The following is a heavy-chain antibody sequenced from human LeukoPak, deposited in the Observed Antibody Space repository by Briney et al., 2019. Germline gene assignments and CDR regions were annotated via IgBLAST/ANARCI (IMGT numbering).Heavy chain of an antibody. CDR2: VHYSGST. D-gene: IGHD2-2*01. V-gene: IGHV4-59*01. J-gene: IGHJ3*02. CDR3: AGATSREAFDI. Sequence: SETLSLTCTVSGGSITTYWWSWIRQPPGKGLEWIGYVHYSGSTNYTPSLKSRVTISINTSKNQFSLRLSPVTAADTAVYYCAGATSREAFDIWGQGTMVTVSS. CDR1: GGSITTYW.